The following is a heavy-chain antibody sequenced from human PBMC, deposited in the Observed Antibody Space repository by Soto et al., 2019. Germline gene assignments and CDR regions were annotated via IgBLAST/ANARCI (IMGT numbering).Heavy chain of an antibody. CDR3: AREARSLEWYLDL. Sequence: PSETLSLTCAVSGYSINNDYYWGWIRQPPGGGLEYIGSIYRSGSTYYSPSLKIRVTISLDTSKNQFSPHLNSVTAADTAVYYCAREARSLEWYLDLWGRGTMVTVYS. D-gene: IGHD6-6*01. V-gene: IGHV4-38-2*01. CDR2: IYRSGST. CDR1: GYSINNDYY. J-gene: IGHJ2*01.